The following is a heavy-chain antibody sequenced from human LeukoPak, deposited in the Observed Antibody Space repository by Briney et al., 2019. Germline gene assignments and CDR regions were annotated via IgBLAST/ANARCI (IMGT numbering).Heavy chain of an antibody. CDR2: IRSKAYGGTT. J-gene: IGHJ4*02. V-gene: IGHV3-49*03. CDR1: GFTFGDYA. D-gene: IGHD2-2*01. CDR3: TRVSGDIVVVPAAICFDY. Sequence: GRSLRLSCTASGFTFGDYAMSWFRQAPGKGLEWVGFIRSKAYGGTTEYAASVKGRFTISRDDSKSIAYLQMNSLKTEDTAVYYCTRVSGDIVVVPAAICFDYWGQGTLVTVSS.